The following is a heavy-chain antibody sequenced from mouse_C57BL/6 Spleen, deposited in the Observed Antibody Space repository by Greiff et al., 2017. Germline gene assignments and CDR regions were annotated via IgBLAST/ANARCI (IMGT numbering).Heavy chain of an antibody. V-gene: IGHV5-4*01. CDR1: GFTFSSYA. CDR3: AREGVIYDGYPAWFAY. J-gene: IGHJ3*01. Sequence: EVHLVESGGGLVKPGGSLKLSCAASGFTFSSYAMSWVRQTPEKRLEWVATISDGGSYTYYPDNVKGRFTISRDNAKNNLYLQMSHLKSEDTAMYYCAREGVIYDGYPAWFAYWGQGTLVTVSA. D-gene: IGHD2-3*01. CDR2: ISDGGSYT.